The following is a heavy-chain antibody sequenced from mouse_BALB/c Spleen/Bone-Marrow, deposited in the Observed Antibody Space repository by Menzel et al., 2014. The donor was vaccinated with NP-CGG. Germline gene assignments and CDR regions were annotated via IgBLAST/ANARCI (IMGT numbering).Heavy chain of an antibody. D-gene: IGHD4-1*01. CDR1: GFNIKDTY. CDR3: ARWEYYSMDY. Sequence: EVKLMESGAELVKPGASVKLSCTASGFNIKDTYIHWMKQRPEQGLEWIGRIDPANGNTKYDPKFQGKATITADTSSNTAYLQVSSLTSEDTAVYYCARWEYYSMDYWGQGTSVTVSS. J-gene: IGHJ4*01. V-gene: IGHV14-3*02. CDR2: IDPANGNT.